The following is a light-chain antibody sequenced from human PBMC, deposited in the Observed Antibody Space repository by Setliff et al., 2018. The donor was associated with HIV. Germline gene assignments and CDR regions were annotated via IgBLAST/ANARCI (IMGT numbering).Light chain of an antibody. V-gene: IGKV1-5*03. CDR1: QTISVW. Sequence: IQMTQSPSTLSASVGDTVTITCRASQTISVWLAWYQQKPGTAPKLLIYKASSLESGVPSRFSGSGSGTVFTLTISSLQPDDFATYYCKQYNSFWSVGQGTKVDIK. CDR2: KAS. J-gene: IGKJ1*01. CDR3: KQYNSFWS.